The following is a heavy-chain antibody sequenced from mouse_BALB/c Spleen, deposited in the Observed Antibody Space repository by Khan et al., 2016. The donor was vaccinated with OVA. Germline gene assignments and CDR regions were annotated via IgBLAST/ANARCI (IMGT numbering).Heavy chain of an antibody. CDR1: GYTFTSYT. CDR3: VRDGAYHRNDGWFAY. J-gene: IGHJ3*01. V-gene: IGHV1-4*01. Sequence: QVQLKQSGAELARPGASVKMSCKASGYTFTSYTIHWIKLRPGQGLEWIGYINPSNGYTNYNQKFKDKATLTADKSSTTAYMQLISQTSDDSAVYNCVRDGAYHRNDGWFAYWGQGTLVTVSA. D-gene: IGHD2-14*01. CDR2: INPSNGYT.